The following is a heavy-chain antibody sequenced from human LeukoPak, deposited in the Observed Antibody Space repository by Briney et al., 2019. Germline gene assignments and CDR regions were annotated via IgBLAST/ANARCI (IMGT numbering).Heavy chain of an antibody. Sequence: GGSLRLSCAASGFTFSSYDMHWVRQATGKGLEWVSAIGTAGGTYYPGSVKGRFTISRENAKNSLYLQMNSLRAGDTAVYYCARAFGGVIANWGQGTLVTVSS. CDR2: IGTAGGT. J-gene: IGHJ4*02. CDR3: ARAFGGVIAN. V-gene: IGHV3-13*01. D-gene: IGHD3-16*02. CDR1: GFTFSSYD.